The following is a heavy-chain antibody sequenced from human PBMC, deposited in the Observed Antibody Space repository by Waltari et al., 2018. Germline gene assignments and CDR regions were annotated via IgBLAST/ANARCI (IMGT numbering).Heavy chain of an antibody. D-gene: IGHD5-18*01. V-gene: IGHV3-9*01. J-gene: IGHJ3*01. CDR3: AKRGYTYGYDDAFDV. Sequence: AQLVESGGGLVQPGGSLPPCCAASGFCVSGYAMHWVRQAPGKGLEWVSSVTWNGGSVGYADSVKGRFFISRDNAANSVYLQMNSLRSEDTALYFCAKRGYTYGYDDAFDVWGLGAMVTVSS. CDR2: VTWNGGSV. CDR1: GFCVSGYA.